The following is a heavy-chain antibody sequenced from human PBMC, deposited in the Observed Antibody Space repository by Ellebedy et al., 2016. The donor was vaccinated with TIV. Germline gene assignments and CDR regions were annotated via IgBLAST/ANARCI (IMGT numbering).Heavy chain of an antibody. V-gene: IGHV1-46*01. D-gene: IGHD2-2*01. Sequence: ASVKVSCXASGYTFTSYYMHWVRQAPGQGLAWMGIINPTGGSTSYAQKFQGRVTMTRDTSTSTVYMEVSSLRSEDTAVYYCARRGGCSSSSCSLDFWGQGTLVTVSS. CDR3: ARRGGCSSSSCSLDF. CDR1: GYTFTSYY. J-gene: IGHJ4*02. CDR2: INPTGGST.